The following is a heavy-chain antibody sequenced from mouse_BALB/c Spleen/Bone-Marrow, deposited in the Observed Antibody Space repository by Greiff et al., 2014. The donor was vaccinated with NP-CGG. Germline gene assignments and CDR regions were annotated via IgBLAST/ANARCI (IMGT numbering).Heavy chain of an antibody. CDR3: ARWLLPYGLDY. J-gene: IGHJ4*01. V-gene: IGHV14-3*02. D-gene: IGHD2-3*01. CDR2: IDPANGNT. CDR1: GFNIKDTY. Sequence: VQLQQSGAELVKPGASVKLSWTASGFNIKDTYMHWVKQRPEQGLEWIGRIDPANGNTKYDPKLQGKATITADTSSNTAYLQLSSLTSEDTAVYYCARWLLPYGLDYWGQGTSVTVSS.